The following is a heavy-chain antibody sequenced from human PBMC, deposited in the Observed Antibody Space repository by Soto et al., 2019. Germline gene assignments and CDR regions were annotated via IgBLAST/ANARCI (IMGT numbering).Heavy chain of an antibody. Sequence: GGSLRFSCEVSGFSFKTYWMSWVRQSPGKGLEWLANMNEDANTKYYVDSVKGRFTVLGDSAGNALFLKMTSLRAEDTAVYFCAAYNSSRRAAFDIWGRGTLVTVSS. J-gene: IGHJ3*02. CDR2: MNEDANTK. CDR3: AAYNSSRRAAFDI. CDR1: GFSFKTYW. D-gene: IGHD6-6*01. V-gene: IGHV3-7*01.